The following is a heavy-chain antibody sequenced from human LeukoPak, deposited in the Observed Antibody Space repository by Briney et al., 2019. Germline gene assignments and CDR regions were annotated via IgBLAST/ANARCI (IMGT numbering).Heavy chain of an antibody. J-gene: IGHJ4*02. CDR2: IYSGGST. V-gene: IGHV3-NL1*01. D-gene: IGHD6-19*01. CDR1: GFTFSSYA. Sequence: PGGSLRLSCAASGFTFSSYAMHWVRQAPGKGLEWVSVIYSGGSTYYADSVKGRFTISRDNSKNTLYLQMNSLRAEDTAVYYCARDLTRYSSGWTLDYWGQGTLVTVSS. CDR3: ARDLTRYSSGWTLDY.